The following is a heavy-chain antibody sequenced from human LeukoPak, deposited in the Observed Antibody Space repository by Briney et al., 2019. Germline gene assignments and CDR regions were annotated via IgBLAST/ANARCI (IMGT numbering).Heavy chain of an antibody. D-gene: IGHD3-22*01. CDR1: GFIFSSHW. CDR2: IKYDGSEQ. CDR3: ARAGYDSSGYYYMIDY. J-gene: IGHJ4*02. V-gene: IGHV3-7*03. Sequence: GGSLRLSCTSSGFIFSSHWMNWVRQAPGKGPEWVANIKYDGSEQYYVDSVKGRFSISRDNTKNLLYLQMNSLRVEDTAVYYCARAGYDSSGYYYMIDYWGQGTLVTVSS.